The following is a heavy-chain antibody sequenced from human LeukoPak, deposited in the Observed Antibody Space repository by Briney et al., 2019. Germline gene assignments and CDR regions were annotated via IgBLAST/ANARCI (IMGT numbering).Heavy chain of an antibody. CDR3: ARDQYYSPDY. J-gene: IGHJ4*02. CDR2: IWYDGSNK. Sequence: GRSLRLSCAPSGFTFSSYGMHWVRQAPGKGLEWVAVIWYDGSNKYYADSVKGRFTISKDNSKNTLYLQMNSLRAEDTAVYYCARDQYYSPDYWGQGTLVTVSS. CDR1: GFTFSSYG. D-gene: IGHD2-21*01. V-gene: IGHV3-33*01.